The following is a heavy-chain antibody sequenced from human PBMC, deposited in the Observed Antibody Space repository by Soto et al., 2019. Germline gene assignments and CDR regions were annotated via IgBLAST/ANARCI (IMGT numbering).Heavy chain of an antibody. CDR2: IYYSGST. D-gene: IGHD3-3*01. CDR1: GCSISSYY. J-gene: IGHJ4*02. Sequence: SETLSLTCTVSGCSISSYYWSWIRQPPGKGLEWIGYIYYSGSTNYNPSLKSRVTISVDTSKNQFSLKLSSVTAADTAVYYCESRHGLDIDAFCRGQGMLFPV. V-gene: IGHV4-59*01. CDR3: ESRHGLDIDAFC.